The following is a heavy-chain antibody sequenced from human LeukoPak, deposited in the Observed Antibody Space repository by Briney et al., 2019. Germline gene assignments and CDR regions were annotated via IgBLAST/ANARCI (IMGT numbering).Heavy chain of an antibody. CDR3: ARAIAGPFDY. J-gene: IGHJ4*02. Sequence: SVKVSCTASGFPFTSSAMQCVPQARGQRRECIGWIVVGSGNTNYAQKFKERVTITRDMYTSTAYMELSSMRSEDTAVYYCARAIAGPFDYWGQGTLVTVSS. CDR1: GFPFTSSA. CDR2: IVVGSGNT. V-gene: IGHV1-58*02. D-gene: IGHD6-13*01.